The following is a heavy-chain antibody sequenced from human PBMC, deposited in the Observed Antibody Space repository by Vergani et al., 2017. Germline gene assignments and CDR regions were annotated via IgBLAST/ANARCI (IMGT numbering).Heavy chain of an antibody. D-gene: IGHD3-22*01. Sequence: QVQLVHSGSELKKPGASVQVSCKASGYTFTSYAINWVRQAPGQGLEWMGWINTNTGNPTYAQGFTGRFVFSLDTSVSTAYLQISSLKAEDTAIYYCARGAYDSSGYFPYYFDYWGQGTLVTVSS. CDR3: ARGAYDSSGYFPYYFDY. V-gene: IGHV7-4-1*02. CDR2: INTNTGNP. CDR1: GYTFTSYA. J-gene: IGHJ4*02.